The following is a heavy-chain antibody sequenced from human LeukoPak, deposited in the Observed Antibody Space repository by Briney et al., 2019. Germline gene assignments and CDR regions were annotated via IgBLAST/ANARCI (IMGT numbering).Heavy chain of an antibody. J-gene: IGHJ4*02. D-gene: IGHD1-26*01. CDR1: GGSISSGGYY. Sequence: PSETLSLTCTVSGGSISSGGYYWSWIRQHPGKGLEWIGYIYYSGSTYYNPSLKSRVTISVDTSKNQFSLKLSSVTAADTAVYYCARVSLCPAYSGTYCYYFDYWGQGTLVTVSS. V-gene: IGHV4-31*03. CDR2: IYYSGST. CDR3: ARVSLCPAYSGTYCYYFDY.